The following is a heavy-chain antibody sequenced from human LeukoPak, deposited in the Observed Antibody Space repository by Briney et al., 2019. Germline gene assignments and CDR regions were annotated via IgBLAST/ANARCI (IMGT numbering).Heavy chain of an antibody. CDR3: ARANGDLDY. D-gene: IGHD4-17*01. CDR1: GYTFTIYD. J-gene: IGHJ4*02. CDR2: INPNSGNR. V-gene: IGHV1-8*03. Sequence: GASVTVSCKASGYTFTIYDINWVRQATGQGLEWMGWINPNSGNRGYAQKFQGRVSITRDTSINTAYMELSSLRSDDTAVYYCARANGDLDYWGQGTLVTVSS.